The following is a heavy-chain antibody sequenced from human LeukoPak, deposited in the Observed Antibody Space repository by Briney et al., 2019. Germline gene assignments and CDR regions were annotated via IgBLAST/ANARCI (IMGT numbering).Heavy chain of an antibody. CDR2: MNPNSGNT. CDR1: GYTFTSYD. V-gene: IGHV1-8*01. D-gene: IGHD5-24*01. Sequence: ASVKVSCKASGYTFTSYDINWVRQATGQGLEWMGWMNPNSGNTGYAQKFQGRVTMTRNTSISTAYMELSSLRSDDTAVYYCARDLEMAAYFDYWGQGTLVTVSS. CDR3: ARDLEMAAYFDY. J-gene: IGHJ4*02.